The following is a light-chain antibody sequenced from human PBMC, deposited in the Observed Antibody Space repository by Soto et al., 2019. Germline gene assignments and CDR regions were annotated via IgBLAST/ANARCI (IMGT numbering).Light chain of an antibody. V-gene: IGLV2-11*01. CDR2: DVS. CDR3: SSFAGSYTHV. CDR1: NSDVGAYNY. J-gene: IGLJ1*01. Sequence: QSALTQPRSVSGSPGQAVTFSCTGTNSDVGAYNYVSWYRQHPDKAPKLIIYDVSKRPSGVPDRFSGSKSGNTASLTISGLQAEDEADYFCSSFAGSYTHVFGTGTKGTVL.